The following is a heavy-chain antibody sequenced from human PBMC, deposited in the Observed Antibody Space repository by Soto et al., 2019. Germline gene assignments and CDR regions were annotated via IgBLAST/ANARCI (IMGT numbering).Heavy chain of an antibody. J-gene: IGHJ4*02. V-gene: IGHV3-33*01. Sequence: QVQLVESGGGVVQPGRSLRLSCAASGFTFSSYGMHWVRQAPGKGLEWVAVIWYDGSNKYYADSVKGRFTISRDNSKNKLYLQMNSLRAEDTAVYYCARGQLQQLVTEVDYWGQGTLVTVSS. CDR2: IWYDGSNK. CDR1: GFTFSSYG. D-gene: IGHD6-13*01. CDR3: ARGQLQQLVTEVDY.